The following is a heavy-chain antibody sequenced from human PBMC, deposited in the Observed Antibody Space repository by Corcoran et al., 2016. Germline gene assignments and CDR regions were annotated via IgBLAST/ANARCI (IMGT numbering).Heavy chain of an antibody. V-gene: IGHV3-30*18. CDR3: ANGEDYGGNRGAFDI. J-gene: IGHJ3*02. CDR1: GFTFSSYG. Sequence: QVQLVESGGGVVQPGRSLRLSCAASGFTFSSYGMHWVRQAPGKGLAWVAVISYDGSNKYYADSVKGRFTISRDNSKNTLYLQMNSLRAEDTAVYYCANGEDYGGNRGAFDIWGQGTMVTVSS. CDR2: ISYDGSNK. D-gene: IGHD4-17*01.